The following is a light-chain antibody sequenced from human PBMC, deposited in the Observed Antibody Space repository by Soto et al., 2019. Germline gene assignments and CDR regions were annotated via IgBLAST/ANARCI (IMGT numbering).Light chain of an antibody. Sequence: QSVLTQPPSVSGAPGQRVTISCTGSSSNIGAGYDVHWYQQLPGTAPKLLVHGNTDRPSGVPDRFSGSKSGTSASLAITGLQAEDEADHYCQSYDSSLSGWLFGGGTKVTVL. V-gene: IGLV1-40*01. CDR1: SSNIGAGYD. CDR3: QSYDSSLSGWL. J-gene: IGLJ2*01. CDR2: GNT.